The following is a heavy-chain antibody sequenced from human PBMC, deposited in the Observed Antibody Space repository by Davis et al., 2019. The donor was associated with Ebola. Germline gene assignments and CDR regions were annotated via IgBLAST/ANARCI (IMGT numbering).Heavy chain of an antibody. V-gene: IGHV4-39*07. CDR2: IYYSGST. J-gene: IGHJ6*02. CDR1: GGSISSSSYY. CDR3: ARDRKRTDIVGATLYYYGMDV. D-gene: IGHD1-26*01. Sequence: PSETLSLTCTVSGGSISSSSYYWGWIRQPPGKGLEWIGSIYYSGSTYYNPSLKSRVTISVDTSKNQFSLKLSSVTAADTAVYYCARDRKRTDIVGATLYYYGMDVWGQGTTVTVSS.